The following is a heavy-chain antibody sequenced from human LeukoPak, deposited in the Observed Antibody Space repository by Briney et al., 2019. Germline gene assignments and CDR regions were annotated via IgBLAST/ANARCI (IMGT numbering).Heavy chain of an antibody. Sequence: PSETLSLTCTVSGGSISSYYWSWIRQPPGKGLEWIGYIYYSGSTNYNPSLKSRVTISVDTSKNQFSLKLSSVTAADTAVYYCARTGYGPHDAFDIWGQGTMVTVSS. CDR1: GGSISSYY. CDR2: IYYSGST. D-gene: IGHD5-18*01. J-gene: IGHJ3*02. V-gene: IGHV4-59*12. CDR3: ARTGYGPHDAFDI.